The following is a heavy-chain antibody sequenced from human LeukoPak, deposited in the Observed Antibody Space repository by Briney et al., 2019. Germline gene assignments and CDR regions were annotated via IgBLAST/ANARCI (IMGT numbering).Heavy chain of an antibody. CDR3: AKDQNPARWLQSTGLDY. CDR1: GFTLSSYA. V-gene: IGHV3-23*01. D-gene: IGHD5-24*01. Sequence: PGGSLRLSCAASGFTLSSYAMSWVRQAPGEGLEWVSAISGSGGSTYYAGSVKGRFTISRDNSKNTLYLQMNSLRAEDTAVYYCAKDQNPARWLQSTGLDYWGQGTLVTVSS. J-gene: IGHJ4*02. CDR2: ISGSGGST.